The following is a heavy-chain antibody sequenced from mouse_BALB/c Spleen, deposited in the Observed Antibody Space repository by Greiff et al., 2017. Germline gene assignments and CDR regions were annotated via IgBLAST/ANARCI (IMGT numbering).Heavy chain of an antibody. V-gene: IGHV5-17*02. CDR1: GFTFSSFG. J-gene: IGHJ4*01. Sequence: EVQGVESGGGLVQPGGSRKLSCAASGFTFSSFGMHWVRQAPEKGLEWVAYISSGSSTIYYADTVKGRFTISRDNPKNTLFLQMTSLRSEDTAMYYCARSSLDGSYAMDYWGQGTSVTVSS. D-gene: IGHD2-3*01. CDR3: ARSSLDGSYAMDY. CDR2: ISSGSSTI.